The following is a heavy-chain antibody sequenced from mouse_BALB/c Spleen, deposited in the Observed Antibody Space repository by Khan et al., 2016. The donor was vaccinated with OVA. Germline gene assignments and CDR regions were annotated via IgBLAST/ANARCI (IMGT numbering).Heavy chain of an antibody. Sequence: EVQLVESGPGLVKPSQSLSLICTVTGYSITSDYAWNWIRQFPGNKLEWMGFISYSGNTNYNPSLKSRISITRDPSKNQFFLHLNSVTTEDTATYYCARVYGGDFDYWGQGTTLTVSS. CDR3: ARVYGGDFDY. CDR2: ISYSGNT. V-gene: IGHV3-2*02. D-gene: IGHD1-1*01. CDR1: GYSITSDYA. J-gene: IGHJ2*01.